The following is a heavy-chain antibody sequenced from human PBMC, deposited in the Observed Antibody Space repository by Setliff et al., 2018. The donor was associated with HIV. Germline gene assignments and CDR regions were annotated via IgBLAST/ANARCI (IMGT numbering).Heavy chain of an antibody. V-gene: IGHV4-61*09. CDR2: IYTSGST. D-gene: IGHD2-2*01. J-gene: IGHJ4*02. CDR1: GGSISSGSYY. CDR3: ARRSGVVPAAGFVS. Sequence: SETLSLTCTVSGGSISSGSYYWSWIRQPAGKGLEWIGHIYTSGSTNYNPSLKSRVTISVDTSKNQFSLKLSSVTAADTAVYYWARRSGVVPAAGFVSWGQGTLATVSS.